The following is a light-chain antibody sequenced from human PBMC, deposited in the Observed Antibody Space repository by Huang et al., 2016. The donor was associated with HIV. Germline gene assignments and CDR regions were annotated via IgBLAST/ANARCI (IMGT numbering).Light chain of an antibody. J-gene: IGKJ2*01. CDR1: QSVSGNY. CDR2: GAS. V-gene: IGKV3-20*01. Sequence: EIVLTQSPGTLSLSPGERATLSCRASQSVSGNYLGWYQQKPGQAPRLLLYGASSRATGIPDRFSGSGSGTDFTLTISRLEPEDFAVYYCQHYGSSLYTFGQGTKLEIK. CDR3: QHYGSSLYT.